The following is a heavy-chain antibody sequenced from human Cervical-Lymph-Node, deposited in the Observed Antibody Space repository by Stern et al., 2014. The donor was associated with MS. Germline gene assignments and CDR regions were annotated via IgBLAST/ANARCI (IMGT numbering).Heavy chain of an antibody. CDR2: ISGSGGST. CDR1: GFTFSSYA. CDR3: AKDGYYGSGSYYLYFDY. J-gene: IGHJ4*02. Sequence: VQLVESGGGLVQPGGSLRLSCAASGFTFSSYAMSWVRQAPGKGLEWVSAISGSGGSTYYADSVKGRFTISRDNSKNTLYLQMNSLRAEDTAVYYCAKDGYYGSGSYYLYFDYWGQGTLVTVSS. V-gene: IGHV3-23*04. D-gene: IGHD3-10*01.